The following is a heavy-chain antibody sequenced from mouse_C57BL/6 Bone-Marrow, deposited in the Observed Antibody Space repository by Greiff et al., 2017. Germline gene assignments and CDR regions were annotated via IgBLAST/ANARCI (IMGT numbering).Heavy chain of an antibody. Sequence: EVQLVESGGDLVKPGGSLKLSCAASGFTFSSYGMTWVRQTPDKRLEWVATISRGGSYTDYPDSVKGRFTISRDTATNTLYLQMSSLKSEDTALYYCASPCFLLRECAMDYWGQGTSVTVSS. J-gene: IGHJ4*01. V-gene: IGHV5-6*01. CDR1: GFTFSSYG. CDR3: ASPCFLLRECAMDY. D-gene: IGHD1-1*01. CDR2: ISRGGSYT.